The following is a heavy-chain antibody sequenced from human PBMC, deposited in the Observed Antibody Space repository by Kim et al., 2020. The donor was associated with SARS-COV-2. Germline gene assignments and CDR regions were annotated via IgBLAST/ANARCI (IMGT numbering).Heavy chain of an antibody. CDR3: ARRNNYYGSETEGADWFDP. V-gene: IGHV4-39*01. J-gene: IGHJ5*02. D-gene: IGHD3-10*01. CDR1: GGSISSSSYY. CDR2: IYYSGST. Sequence: SETLSLTCTVSGGSISSSSYYWGWIRQPPGKGLEWIGSIYYSGSTYYNPSLKSRVTISVDTSKNQFSLKLSSVTAADTAVYYCARRNNYYGSETEGADWFDPWGQGTLVTVSS.